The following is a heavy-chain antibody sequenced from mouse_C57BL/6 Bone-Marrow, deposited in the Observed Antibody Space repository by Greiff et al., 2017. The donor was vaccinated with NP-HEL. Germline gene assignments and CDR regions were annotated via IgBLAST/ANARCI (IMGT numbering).Heavy chain of an antibody. CDR2: IDPSDSYT. CDR1: GYTFTSYW. Sequence: QVQLQQPGAELVKPGASVKLSCKASGYTFTSYWMQWVKQRPGQGLEWIGEIDPSDSYTNYNQKFKGKATLTVDTSSSTAYMQLSSLTSEDSAVYYCARWGWLRRSEDYYAMDYWGQGTSVTVSS. CDR3: ARWGWLRRSEDYYAMDY. D-gene: IGHD2-2*01. J-gene: IGHJ4*01. V-gene: IGHV1-50*01.